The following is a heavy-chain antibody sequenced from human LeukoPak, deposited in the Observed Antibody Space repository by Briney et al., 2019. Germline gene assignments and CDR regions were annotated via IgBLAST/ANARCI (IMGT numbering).Heavy chain of an antibody. CDR3: VRDCASDCSIKGHYYFDL. CDR1: GYTFTKYG. V-gene: IGHV1-18*01. Sequence: ASVKVSCKASGYTFTKYGLTWVRQAPGQGLEWMGWISTDNADTYYARNYQGRVTMTIDTSTSTAYMELRSLRSDDTAVYYCVRDCASDCSIKGHYYFDLWGRGTLVTVSS. J-gene: IGHJ2*01. CDR2: ISTDNADT. D-gene: IGHD2-21*02.